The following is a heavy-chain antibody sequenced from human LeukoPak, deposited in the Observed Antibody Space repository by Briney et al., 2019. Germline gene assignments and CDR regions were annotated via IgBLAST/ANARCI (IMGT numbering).Heavy chain of an antibody. J-gene: IGHJ4*02. CDR3: ARGLQWGIKSKPAPFNY. Sequence: PSETLSLTCAVYGGSFSGYYWSWIRQPPGKGLELIGEINHSGSTNYNPSLQSRVTISVDTSKNQFSLKLSSVTAADTAVYYCARGLQWGIKSKPAPFNYWGQGTLVTVSS. V-gene: IGHV4-34*01. CDR2: INHSGST. D-gene: IGHD1-26*01. CDR1: GGSFSGYY.